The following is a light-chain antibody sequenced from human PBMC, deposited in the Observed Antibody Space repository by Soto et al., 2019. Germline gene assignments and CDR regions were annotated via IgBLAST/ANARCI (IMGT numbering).Light chain of an antibody. CDR2: WAS. V-gene: IGKV4-1*01. CDR1: QSVLSSSRNKTY. CDR3: QQYYSTPRT. Sequence: IVMTQSPASLSVSLCERATINCKCIQSVLSSSRNKTYLAWYQQKPGQPPKLLIYWASTRESGVPDRFSGSGSGTDFTLTIRSLQAEDVAVYYCQQYYSTPRTLGQGTKVDI. J-gene: IGKJ1*01.